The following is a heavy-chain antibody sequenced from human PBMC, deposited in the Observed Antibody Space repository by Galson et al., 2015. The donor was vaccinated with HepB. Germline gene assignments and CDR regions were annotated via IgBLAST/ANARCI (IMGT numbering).Heavy chain of an antibody. J-gene: IGHJ4*02. D-gene: IGHD3-22*01. V-gene: IGHV3-23*01. CDR1: GFTFSSYA. Sequence: SLRLSCAAFGFTFSSYAMSWVRQAPGKGLEWVSAISGSGGSTYYADSVKGRFTISRDNSKNTLYLQMNSLRAEDTAVYYCAKRGITMIVVVIDFDYWGQGTLVTVSS. CDR2: ISGSGGST. CDR3: AKRGITMIVVVIDFDY.